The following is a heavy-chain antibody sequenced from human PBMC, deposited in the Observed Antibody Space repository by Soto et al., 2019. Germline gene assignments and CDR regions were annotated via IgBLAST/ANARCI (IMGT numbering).Heavy chain of an antibody. Sequence: GGSLRLSCAASGFPFRAYWMHWVRQVPGEGLMWVSHITDSGSTTYADSVRGRFIISRDNAKQTLFLQMNSLRAEDTAVYFCARPDYPYYFEYWGQGVLVTVSS. CDR2: ITDSGST. J-gene: IGHJ4*02. D-gene: IGHD4-17*01. V-gene: IGHV3-74*01. CDR1: GFPFRAYW. CDR3: ARPDYPYYFEY.